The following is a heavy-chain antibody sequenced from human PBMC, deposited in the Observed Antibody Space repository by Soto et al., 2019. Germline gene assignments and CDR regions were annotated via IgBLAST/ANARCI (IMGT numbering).Heavy chain of an antibody. D-gene: IGHD2-2*01. CDR3: ARANAITPSE. V-gene: IGHV4-4*07. CDR2: IHTSGST. CDR1: GGSISSYY. Sequence: QVQLQESGPGLVKPSETLSLTCSVSGGSISSYYWTWIRQPAGKGLEWIGRIHTSGSTNYNPSLKSRVTMSVDTSKQQFSLKVSSVTAADTAVYYCARANAITPSEWGQGTLVTVSS. J-gene: IGHJ4*02.